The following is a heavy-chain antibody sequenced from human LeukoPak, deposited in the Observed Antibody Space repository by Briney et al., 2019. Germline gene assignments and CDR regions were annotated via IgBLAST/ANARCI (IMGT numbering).Heavy chain of an antibody. D-gene: IGHD6-19*01. Sequence: PSETLSLTCAVYGGSFSGYYWSWIRQPPGKGLEWIGEINHSGSTNYNPSLKSRVTISVDTSKNHFSLNLRSVTAADTAVYYCAKGAGPPWFDPWGQGTLVTVSS. CDR1: GGSFSGYY. CDR2: INHSGST. CDR3: AKGAGPPWFDP. J-gene: IGHJ5*02. V-gene: IGHV4-34*01.